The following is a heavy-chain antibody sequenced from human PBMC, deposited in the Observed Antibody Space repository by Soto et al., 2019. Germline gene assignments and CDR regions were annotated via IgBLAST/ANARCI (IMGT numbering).Heavy chain of an antibody. Sequence: LSQTLSLTCVISVDSVSSNSAAWNWIRQSPSRGLEWLGRTYYRSKWYNDYAVSVKSRITINPDTSKNQFSLQLNSVTPEDTAVYYCAIDYRGQGTTGTAAYYYYYMDVWGKGTTVTVSS. J-gene: IGHJ6*03. CDR2: TYYRSKWYN. CDR1: VDSVSSNSAA. D-gene: IGHD1-1*01. V-gene: IGHV6-1*01. CDR3: AIDYRGQGTTGTAAYYYYYMDV.